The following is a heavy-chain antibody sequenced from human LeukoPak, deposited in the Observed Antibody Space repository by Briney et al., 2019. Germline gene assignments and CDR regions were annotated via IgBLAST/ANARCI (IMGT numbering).Heavy chain of an antibody. V-gene: IGHV4-59*01. Sequence: SETLSLTCTVSGGSISSYYWNWIRQPPGKGLEWIGYIYYSGTTNYNPSLKSRVTISVDTSKNQFSLKLSSVTAADTAVYCCARGEGVSAAGPFDYWGQGTLVTVSS. D-gene: IGHD6-13*01. CDR3: ARGEGVSAAGPFDY. CDR2: IYYSGTT. CDR1: GGSISSYY. J-gene: IGHJ4*02.